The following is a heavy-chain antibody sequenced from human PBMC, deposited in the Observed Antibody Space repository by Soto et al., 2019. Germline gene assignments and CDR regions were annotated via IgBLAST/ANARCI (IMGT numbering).Heavy chain of an antibody. CDR1: GFTFSNYA. D-gene: IGHD3-22*01. CDR3: VKGEYYYDSSGYYPFDY. V-gene: IGHV3-23*01. J-gene: IGHJ4*02. CDR2: LSGSGGTT. Sequence: PGEALRLSCAATGFTFSNYAMSWVPQTPGKGLEWVSTLSGSGGTTYYADSVKGQFTISRDNSKNTVYLQMSSLIVEDTAVYYCVKGEYYYDSSGYYPFDYWGQGT.